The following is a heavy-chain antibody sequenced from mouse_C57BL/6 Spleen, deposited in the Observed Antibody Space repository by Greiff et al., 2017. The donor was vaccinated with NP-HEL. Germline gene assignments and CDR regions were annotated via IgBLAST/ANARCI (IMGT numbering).Heavy chain of an antibody. CDR1: GFTFSDYG. Sequence: VQLKESGGGLVKPGGSLKLSCAASGFTFSDYGMHWVRQAPEKGLEWVAYISSGSSTIYYAATVKGRFTISRDNAKNTLFLQMTSLRSEDTAMYYCARPLYYDYDDAMDYWGQGTSVTVSS. CDR3: ARPLYYDYDDAMDY. D-gene: IGHD2-4*01. V-gene: IGHV5-17*01. CDR2: ISSGSSTI. J-gene: IGHJ4*01.